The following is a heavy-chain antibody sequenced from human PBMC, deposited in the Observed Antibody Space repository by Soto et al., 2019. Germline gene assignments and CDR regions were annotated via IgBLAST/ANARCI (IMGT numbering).Heavy chain of an antibody. D-gene: IGHD1-26*01. J-gene: IGHJ6*02. CDR3: ARADSGSYQGYYYYGMDV. CDR1: GGSISSYY. V-gene: IGHV4-59*01. Sequence: PSETLSLTCTVSGGSISSYYWSWIRQPPGKGLEWIGYIYYSGSTNYNPSLKSRVTISVDTSKNQFSLKLSSVTAADTAVYYCARADSGSYQGYYYYGMDVWGQGTTVTVSS. CDR2: IYYSGST.